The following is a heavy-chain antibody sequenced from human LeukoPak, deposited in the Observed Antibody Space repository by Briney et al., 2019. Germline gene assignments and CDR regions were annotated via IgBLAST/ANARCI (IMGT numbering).Heavy chain of an antibody. V-gene: IGHV3-21*01. CDR2: ISTSSSYI. CDR1: GFTFSSYS. J-gene: IGHJ5*02. CDR3: ARDSATVTSTSSWFDP. Sequence: GGSLRLSCAASGFTFSSYSMNWVRQAPGKGLEWVSSISTSSSYIYYADSVKGRFTRSRDHAKKSLYLQMNSLRAEDTAVYYCARDSATVTSTSSWFDPWGLGTLVTVPS. D-gene: IGHD4-17*01.